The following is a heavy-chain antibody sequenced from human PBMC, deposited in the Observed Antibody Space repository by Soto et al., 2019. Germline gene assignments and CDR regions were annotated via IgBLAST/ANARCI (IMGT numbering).Heavy chain of an antibody. CDR3: ARDRLRGYDSSGFYS. Sequence: ASVKVSCRASGYRFRFSGINWVRQAPGQGLEWMGWINPSDGNRNFAQKFEDRVTMTTATSTNTVFLELGSLKSDDTAIYYCARDRLRGYDSSGFYSWGQGTMVTVSS. J-gene: IGHJ4*02. CDR1: GYRFRFSG. V-gene: IGHV1-18*01. CDR2: INPSDGNR. D-gene: IGHD3-22*01.